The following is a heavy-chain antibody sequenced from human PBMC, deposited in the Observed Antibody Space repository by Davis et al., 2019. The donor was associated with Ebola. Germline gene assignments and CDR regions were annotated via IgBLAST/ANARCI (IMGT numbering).Heavy chain of an antibody. CDR3: AGGGEGWESGY. J-gene: IGHJ4*02. CDR2: ISGYNGNA. V-gene: IGHV1-18*01. Sequence: AASVKVSCKSSGYTFTSYGIGWVRQAPGQGLEWMGWISGYNGNANYAQKLQGRVTMTTDTSTSTAYMELRSLRSDDTAVYYCAGGGEGWESGYWGQGTLVTVSS. CDR1: GYTFTSYG. D-gene: IGHD1-26*01.